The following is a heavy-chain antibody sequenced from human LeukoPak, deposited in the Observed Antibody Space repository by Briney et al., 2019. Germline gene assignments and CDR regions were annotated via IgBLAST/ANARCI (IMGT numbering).Heavy chain of an antibody. D-gene: IGHD3-10*01. CDR2: ISSHGGST. Sequence: GGSLRLSCLVSGFTFSRYTMHWVRQAPGKGLEYISAISSHGGSTYYADSVKGRFTISRDNSKNTLYLQMNSLRAEDTAVYYCARGGFGSRYFDYWGQGTLVTVSS. V-gene: IGHV3-64*04. J-gene: IGHJ4*02. CDR3: ARGGFGSRYFDY. CDR1: GFTFSRYT.